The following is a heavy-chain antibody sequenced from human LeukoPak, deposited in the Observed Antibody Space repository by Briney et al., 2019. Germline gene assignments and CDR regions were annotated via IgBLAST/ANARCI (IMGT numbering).Heavy chain of an antibody. Sequence: PSETLSLTCTVSGDSISSSSSYWGWIRQPPGKGLEWIGSIYYSGNTYYNTSLKSRVTISVDTSKNQFSLKLSSVTAADTAVYYCARGGSSSQQWLVPTGGDWFDPWGQGTLVTVSS. CDR3: ARGGSSSQQWLVPTGGDWFDP. D-gene: IGHD6-19*01. J-gene: IGHJ5*02. CDR1: GDSISSSSSY. CDR2: IYYSGNT. V-gene: IGHV4-39*07.